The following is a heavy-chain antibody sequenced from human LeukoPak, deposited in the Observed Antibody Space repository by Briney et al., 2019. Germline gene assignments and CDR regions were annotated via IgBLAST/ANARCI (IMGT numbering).Heavy chain of an antibody. CDR2: ISGSGGST. CDR1: GFTFSSYA. D-gene: IGHD1-26*01. V-gene: IGHV3-23*01. CDR3: AKDSKWELDPY. Sequence: GGSLRLSCAASGFTFSSYAVSWVRQAPGKGLDWVSAISGSGGSTYYADSVKGRFTISRDNSKNTLYLQMNSLTAEDTAVYYCAKDSKWELDPYWGQGTLVTVSS. J-gene: IGHJ4*02.